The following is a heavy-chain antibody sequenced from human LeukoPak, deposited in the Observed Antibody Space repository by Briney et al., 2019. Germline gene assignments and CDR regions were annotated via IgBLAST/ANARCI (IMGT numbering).Heavy chain of an antibody. CDR3: AKLRGPYSSGPLGGYFDY. D-gene: IGHD6-19*01. J-gene: IGHJ4*02. CDR1: EFIFSNAW. V-gene: IGHV3-15*01. Sequence: GGSLRLSCAASEFIFSNAWMNWVRQAPGKGLGWVGHIKRKTDGGTTDYAAPVKGRFTVSRDDSKNTLYLQMNSLRAEDTPVYYCAKLRGPYSSGPLGGYFDYWGQGTLVTVSS. CDR2: IKRKTDGGTT.